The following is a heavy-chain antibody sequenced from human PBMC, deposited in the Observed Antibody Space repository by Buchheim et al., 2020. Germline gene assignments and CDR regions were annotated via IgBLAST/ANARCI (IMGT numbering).Heavy chain of an antibody. Sequence: QVHLQESGPRLVKPSETLSLTCTVSGDTIRPTDYYWGWIRQPPGQGLDWIGSIYYSGSTNYPPSLKSRVTMSLVTYAHQFSLTLSSVTAADTAVYYCARIQGSDYDFWSGSRDYYFDYWGKGTL. V-gene: IGHV4-39*01. CDR1: GDTIRPTDYY. D-gene: IGHD3-3*01. CDR3: ARIQGSDYDFWSGSRDYYFDY. CDR2: IYYSGST. J-gene: IGHJ4*02.